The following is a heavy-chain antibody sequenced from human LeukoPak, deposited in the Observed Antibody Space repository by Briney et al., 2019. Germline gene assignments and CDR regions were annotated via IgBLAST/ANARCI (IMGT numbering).Heavy chain of an antibody. CDR1: GFTFSSYG. D-gene: IGHD3-16*01. CDR2: IWYDGSNK. Sequence: GGSLRLSCAASGFTFSSYGMHWVRQAPGKGLEWVAVIWYDGSNKYYADSVKGRFTISRDNSKNTLYLQMNSLRAEDTAVYYCARDGGSRSHWFDPWGQGTLVTVSS. J-gene: IGHJ5*02. V-gene: IGHV3-33*01. CDR3: ARDGGSRSHWFDP.